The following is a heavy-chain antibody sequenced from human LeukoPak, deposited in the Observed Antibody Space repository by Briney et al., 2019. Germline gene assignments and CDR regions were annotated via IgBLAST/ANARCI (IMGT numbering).Heavy chain of an antibody. J-gene: IGHJ4*02. Sequence: ASVKVSCKVYGSTLTKLSMHWVRQAPGKGLEWMGGFDPEDGETIYAQRFRGRVTMTEDTSTDTAYMELSSLRSEDTTVYYCSTTGCSAGSSYSDYWGQGTLVTVSS. CDR1: GSTLTKLS. V-gene: IGHV1-24*01. D-gene: IGHD2-15*01. CDR3: STTGCSAGSSYSDY. CDR2: FDPEDGET.